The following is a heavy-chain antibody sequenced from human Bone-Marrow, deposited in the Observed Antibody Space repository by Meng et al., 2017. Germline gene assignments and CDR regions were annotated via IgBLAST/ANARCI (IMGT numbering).Heavy chain of an antibody. Sequence: GESLKISSAASGFTFSSYDMHWVRQATGKGLEWVSAIGTAGDTYYPGSVKGRFTISSENAKNYLYLQMNSLRAGNTAVYFCAGLVSGWYDYWGQGTLVTVSS. V-gene: IGHV3-13*01. CDR2: IGTAGDT. CDR1: GFTFSSYD. J-gene: IGHJ4*02. CDR3: AGLVSGWYDY. D-gene: IGHD6-19*01.